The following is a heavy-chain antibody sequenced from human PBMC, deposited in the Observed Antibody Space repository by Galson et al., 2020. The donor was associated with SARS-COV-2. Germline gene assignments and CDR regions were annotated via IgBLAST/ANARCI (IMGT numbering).Heavy chain of an antibody. CDR1: GFTFSSYA. J-gene: IGHJ4*02. D-gene: IGHD1-26*01. CDR2: ISYDGSNK. CDR3: ARWSGSALDY. V-gene: IGHV3-30-3*01. Sequence: GGSLRLSCAASGFTFSSYAMHWARQAPAKRLERVAVISYDGSNKYYADSVKGRFTIPRENSKNTLYLQMSSLRAEDTAVYYCARWSGSALDYWGQGTLVTVSS.